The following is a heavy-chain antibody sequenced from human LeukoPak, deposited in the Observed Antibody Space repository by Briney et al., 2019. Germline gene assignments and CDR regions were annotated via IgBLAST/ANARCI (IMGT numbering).Heavy chain of an antibody. J-gene: IGHJ5*02. CDR1: GFPFSSHS. Sequence: GSLRLFFAASGFPFSSHSIKWVRPASGKGLEWVSSISSSSSYIYYADSVKGRFTISRDNAKNSLYLQMNSLRAEDTAVYYCARGGSYNWFDPWGQGTLVTVSS. CDR2: ISSSSSYI. D-gene: IGHD6-25*01. CDR3: ARGGSYNWFDP. V-gene: IGHV3-21*01.